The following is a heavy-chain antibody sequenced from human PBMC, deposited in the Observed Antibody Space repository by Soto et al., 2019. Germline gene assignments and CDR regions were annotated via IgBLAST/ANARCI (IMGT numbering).Heavy chain of an antibody. CDR2: ISAYNGNT. CDR1: GYTFTSYG. V-gene: IGHV1-18*01. Sequence: GASVKVSCKASGYTFTSYGISWVRQAPGQGLEWMGWISAYNGNTNYAQKLQGRVTMTTDTSTSTAYMELRSLRSDDTAVYYCARDLAAATPIYYGMDVWGQGTTVTVSS. CDR3: ARDLAAATPIYYGMDV. D-gene: IGHD6-13*01. J-gene: IGHJ6*02.